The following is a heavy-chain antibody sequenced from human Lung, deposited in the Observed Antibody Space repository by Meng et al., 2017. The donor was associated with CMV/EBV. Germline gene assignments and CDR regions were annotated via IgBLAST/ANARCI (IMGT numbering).Heavy chain of an antibody. D-gene: IGHD3-3*01. CDR2: NRHDGTNK. Sequence: GGSLRLXCAASGFSFSDYAMHWVRQAPGKGLEWVTFNRHDGTNKYYAESVKGQFTISRDNSKSTLYLHMNRLRPEDTAVYYCAKGERQFCSSFNCHYQYYGMDVWXQWTTVTVSS. V-gene: IGHV3-30*02. CDR1: GFSFSDYA. CDR3: AKGERQFCSSFNCHYQYYGMDV. J-gene: IGHJ6*01.